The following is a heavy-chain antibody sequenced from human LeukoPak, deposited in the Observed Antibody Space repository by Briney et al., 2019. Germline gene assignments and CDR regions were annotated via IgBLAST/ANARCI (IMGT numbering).Heavy chain of an antibody. J-gene: IGHJ5*02. CDR2: IIPILGIA. D-gene: IGHD3-22*01. CDR1: GGTFSSYT. Sequence: ASVKASCKASGGTFSSYTISWVRQAPGQGLEWMGRIIPILGIANYAQKFQGRVTITADKSTSTAYMELSSLRSEDTAVYYCARDTDSSGYFRWFDPWGQGTLVTVSS. CDR3: ARDTDSSGYFRWFDP. V-gene: IGHV1-69*04.